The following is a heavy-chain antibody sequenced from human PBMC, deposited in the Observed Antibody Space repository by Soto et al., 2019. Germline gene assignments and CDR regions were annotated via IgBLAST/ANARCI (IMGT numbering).Heavy chain of an antibody. CDR2: IIPMFGTV. D-gene: IGHD5-18*01. CDR1: GGTLSSYA. Sequence: GASVKVSCKASGGTLSSYAIVWVRQAPGQGLEWMGGIIPMFGTVNQTQTSQGRVTVTADESTSTVYMELTSLKSEDTAVYYCARRGEYTYGLAYWGQGTLVTVSS. CDR3: ARRGEYTYGLAY. J-gene: IGHJ4*02. V-gene: IGHV1-69*13.